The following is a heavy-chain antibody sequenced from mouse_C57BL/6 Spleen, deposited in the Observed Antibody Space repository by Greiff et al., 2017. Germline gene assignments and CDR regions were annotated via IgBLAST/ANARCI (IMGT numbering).Heavy chain of an antibody. CDR1: GYTFTSYW. V-gene: IGHV1-53*01. CDR2: INPSNGGT. J-gene: IGHJ4*01. D-gene: IGHD4-1*01. CDR3: ARVLTGTPYAMDY. Sequence: VQLQQPGTELVKPGASVKLSCKASGYTFTSYWMHWVKQRPGQGLEWIGNINPSNGGTNYNEKFKSKATLTVDKSSSTAYMQLSSLTSEDSAVYYCARVLTGTPYAMDYWGQGTSVTVSS.